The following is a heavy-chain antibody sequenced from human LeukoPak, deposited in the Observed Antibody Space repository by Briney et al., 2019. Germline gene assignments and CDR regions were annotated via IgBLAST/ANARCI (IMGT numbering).Heavy chain of an antibody. J-gene: IGHJ4*02. CDR3: ARDKLTYYYDSSGYKLDY. CDR1: GGTFSSYA. Sequence: SVKVSCKASGGTFSSYAISWVRQAPGQGLEWMGGIIPIFGTANYAQKFQGRVTITADESTSTAYMELSSLRSEDTAVYYCARDKLTYYYDSSGYKLDYWGQGTLVTVSS. D-gene: IGHD3-22*01. CDR2: IIPIFGTA. V-gene: IGHV1-69*13.